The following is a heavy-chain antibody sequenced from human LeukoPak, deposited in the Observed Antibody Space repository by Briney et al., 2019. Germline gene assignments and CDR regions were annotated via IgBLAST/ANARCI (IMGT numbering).Heavy chain of an antibody. D-gene: IGHD4-17*01. J-gene: IGHJ5*02. CDR1: GYTFTSYG. V-gene: IGHV1-18*01. CDR2: ISAYNGNT. Sequence: ASVKVSCKASGYTFTSYGISWVRQAPGQGLEWMGWISAYNGNTNYAQKLQGRVTMTRDTSTSTVYMELSSLRSEDTAVYYCASGIYGDYTNWFDPWGQGTLVTVSS. CDR3: ASGIYGDYTNWFDP.